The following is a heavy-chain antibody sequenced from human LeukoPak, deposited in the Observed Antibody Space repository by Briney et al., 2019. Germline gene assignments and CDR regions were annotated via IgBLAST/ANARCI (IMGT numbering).Heavy chain of an antibody. CDR3: ARVGPYYYDSSADY. CDR1: GGSFSGYY. D-gene: IGHD3-22*01. V-gene: IGHV4-34*01. CDR2: INHRGST. Sequence: PSETLSLTCAVYGGSFSGYYWSWIRQPPGKGLEWIGEINHRGSTNYNPSLKSRVTISVDTSKNQFSLKLSSVTAADTAVYYCARVGPYYYDSSADYWGQGTLVTVSS. J-gene: IGHJ4*02.